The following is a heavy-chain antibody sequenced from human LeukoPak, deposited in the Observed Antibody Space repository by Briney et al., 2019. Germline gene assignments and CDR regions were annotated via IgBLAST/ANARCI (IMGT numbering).Heavy chain of an antibody. J-gene: IGHJ4*02. CDR2: INHSGST. D-gene: IGHD1-1*01. CDR1: GGSFSGYY. CDR3: ARAWNDFSYDY. Sequence: PSETLSLTCAVYGGSFSGYYWSWIRQPPGKGREWIGEINHSGSTNYNPSLKSRVTISVDTSKNQFSLKLSSVTAADTAVYYCARAWNDFSYDYWGQGTLVTVSS. V-gene: IGHV4-34*01.